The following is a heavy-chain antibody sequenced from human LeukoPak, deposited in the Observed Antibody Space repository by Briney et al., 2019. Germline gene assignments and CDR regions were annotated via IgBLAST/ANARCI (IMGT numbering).Heavy chain of an antibody. CDR3: AKSNSRHWLINFDY. V-gene: IGHV3-23*01. Sequence: GGTLRLSCAASGFTFSSYGMSWVRQAPGKGLEWVSTINGSGHSTYYADSVKGRFTISRDNSKNTLYLQMNSLRAEDTAVYYCAKSNSRHWLINFDYWGQGTLVTVSS. CDR2: INGSGHST. D-gene: IGHD6-19*01. CDR1: GFTFSSYG. J-gene: IGHJ4*02.